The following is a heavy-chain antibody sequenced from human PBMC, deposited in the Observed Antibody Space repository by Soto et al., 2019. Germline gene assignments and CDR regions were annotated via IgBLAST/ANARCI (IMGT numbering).Heavy chain of an antibody. CDR3: ARDTPAKPIIRGYSGYDPDY. V-gene: IGHV1-18*01. D-gene: IGHD5-12*01. CDR2: ISAYNGNT. CDR1: GYTFTSYG. Sequence: ASVKVSCKASGYTFTSYGISWVRQATGQGLEWMGWISAYNGNTNYAQKLQGRVTMTTDTSTSTAYMELRSLRSDDTAVYYCARDTPAKPIIRGYSGYDPDYWGQGTLVTVSS. J-gene: IGHJ4*02.